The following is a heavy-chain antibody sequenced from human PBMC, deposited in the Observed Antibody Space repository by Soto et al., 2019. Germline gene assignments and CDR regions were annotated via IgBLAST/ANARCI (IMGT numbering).Heavy chain of an antibody. CDR2: ISYDGSNK. Sequence: PGGSLRLSCAASGFTFISYGIHWVGQSPGKGLEWVAVISYDGSNKYYADSVKGRFTISRDNSKNTLYLQMNSLRAEDTAVYYCALTRPPLRVRGVIIKPPHLDYWGQGTLVTVSS. D-gene: IGHD3-10*01. V-gene: IGHV3-30*03. CDR1: GFTFISYG. J-gene: IGHJ4*02. CDR3: ALTRPPLRVRGVIIKPPHLDY.